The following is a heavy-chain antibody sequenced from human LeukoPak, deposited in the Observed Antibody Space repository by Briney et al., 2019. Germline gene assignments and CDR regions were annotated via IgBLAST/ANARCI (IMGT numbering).Heavy chain of an antibody. CDR2: IGGPGDDI. CDR3: GRFAKSETVRGFEN. CDR1: GFTFSSYA. Sequence: PGGSLTLSCAASGFTFSSYAMTWVRQAPVKVLDWVSLIGGPGDDIHYADSVEGRFTISRDNSKNTLFLKMNSLRADDTAIYDYGRFAKSETVRGFENRGQGTLVT. V-gene: IGHV3-23*01. D-gene: IGHD1-1*01. J-gene: IGHJ4*02.